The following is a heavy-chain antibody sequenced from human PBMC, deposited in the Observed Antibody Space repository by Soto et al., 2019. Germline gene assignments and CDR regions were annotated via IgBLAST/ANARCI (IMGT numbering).Heavy chain of an antibody. D-gene: IGHD2-15*01. CDR3: AKGGWIDY. CDR1: GFTFSSYT. Sequence: LRLSCAASGFTFSSYTMHWVRQAPGKGLEWVAVISYDGSNKYYADSVKGRFTISRDNFKNTLYLQMNNLRADDTAVYYCAKGGWIDYCGQGTVVTVSS. CDR2: ISYDGSNK. J-gene: IGHJ4*02. V-gene: IGHV3-30-3*01.